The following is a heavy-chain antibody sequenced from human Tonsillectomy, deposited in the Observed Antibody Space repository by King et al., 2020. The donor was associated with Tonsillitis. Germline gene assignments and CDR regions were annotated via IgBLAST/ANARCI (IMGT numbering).Heavy chain of an antibody. CDR1: GFTFSDYY. CDR3: AGSDSSGYYPDYYYGMDV. J-gene: IGHJ6*02. V-gene: IGHV3-11*06. CDR2: ISSSSYYT. Sequence: VQLVESGGGLVKPGGSLRLSCAASGFTFSDYYMTWIRQAPGKGLEWVSYISSSSYYTNYADSVKGRFTISRDNAKNSLYLQMNSLRAEDTAVYYCAGSDSSGYYPDYYYGMDVWGQGTTVTVSS. D-gene: IGHD3-22*01.